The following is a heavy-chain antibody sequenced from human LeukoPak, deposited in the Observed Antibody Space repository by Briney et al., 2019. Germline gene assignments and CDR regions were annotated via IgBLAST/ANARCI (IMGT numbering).Heavy chain of an antibody. Sequence: GGSLRLSCAASTFTFSTYWMNCVRQVPGKGLVWLSRISNDGRSTSYADSVKGRFTISRDNAKNTLYLQMNSLRAEDTAVYYCAREDSTTVTFYFDYWGLGAMVAVSS. CDR1: TFTFSTYW. CDR3: AREDSTTVTFYFDY. V-gene: IGHV3-74*01. J-gene: IGHJ4*02. D-gene: IGHD4-11*01. CDR2: ISNDGRST.